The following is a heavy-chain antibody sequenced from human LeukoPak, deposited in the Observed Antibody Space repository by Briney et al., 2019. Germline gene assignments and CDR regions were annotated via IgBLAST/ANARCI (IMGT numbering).Heavy chain of an antibody. J-gene: IGHJ6*02. CDR2: IYYSGST. Sequence: PSETLSLTCTVSGGSVSSGSYNWNWIRQPPGKGLEWIGSIYYSGSTNYNPSLKSRVTISIDTSKNQFSLKLSSVTAADTAVYFCAKKESGLYGVDVWGQGTTVTVSS. CDR1: GGSVSSGSYN. V-gene: IGHV4-61*01. CDR3: AKKESGLYGVDV.